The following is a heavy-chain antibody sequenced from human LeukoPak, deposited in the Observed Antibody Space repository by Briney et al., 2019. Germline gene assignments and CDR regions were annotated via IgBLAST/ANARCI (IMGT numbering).Heavy chain of an antibody. CDR3: ARGRGSSSPLPFDP. Sequence: WASVKVSCKASGYTFTSYDINWVRQATGQGLEWMGWMNPSSGNTGYAQKFQGRVTMTRNTSISTAYMELSSLRSEDTAVYYCARGRGSSSPLPFDPWGQGTLVTVSS. J-gene: IGHJ5*02. D-gene: IGHD6-13*01. CDR1: GYTFTSYD. V-gene: IGHV1-8*01. CDR2: MNPSSGNT.